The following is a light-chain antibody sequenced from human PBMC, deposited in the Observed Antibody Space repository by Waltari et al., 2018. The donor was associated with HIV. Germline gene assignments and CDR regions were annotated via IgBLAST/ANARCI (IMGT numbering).Light chain of an antibody. CDR3: QQYGNSPIT. Sequence: EIVLTQSPGTLSLSPGERATLSCRASQSISSYSLAWYQQKPGQAPRLLIYGASTRATGIPDRFSGSGSGTDFTLTITRLEPEDFAVNYCQQYGNSPITFGQGTRLELK. V-gene: IGKV3-20*01. CDR2: GAS. CDR1: QSISSYS. J-gene: IGKJ5*01.